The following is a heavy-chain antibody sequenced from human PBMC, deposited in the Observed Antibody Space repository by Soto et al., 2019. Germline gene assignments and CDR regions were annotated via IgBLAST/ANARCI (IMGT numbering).Heavy chain of an antibody. CDR2: ISGSGGST. J-gene: IGHJ3*02. CDR3: AKFSSRHDAFDI. Sequence: GGSLRLSXAASGFTFSSYAMSWVRQAPGKGLEWVSAISGSGGSTYYADSVKGRFTISRDNSKNTLYLQMNSLRAEDTAVYYCAKFSSRHDAFDIWGQGTMVTVSS. V-gene: IGHV3-23*01. D-gene: IGHD6-13*01. CDR1: GFTFSSYA.